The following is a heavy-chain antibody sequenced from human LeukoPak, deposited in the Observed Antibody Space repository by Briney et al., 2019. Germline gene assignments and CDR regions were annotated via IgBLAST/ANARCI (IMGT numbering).Heavy chain of an antibody. Sequence: SETLSLTCAVYGGSFSGYYWSWIRQPPGKGLEWIGEINHSGSTNYNPSLKSRVTISVDTSKNQFSLKLSSVTAADTAVYYCARSWYSACDIWGQGAMVTVSS. J-gene: IGHJ3*02. CDR2: INHSGST. CDR1: GGSFSGYY. D-gene: IGHD6-13*01. V-gene: IGHV4-34*01. CDR3: ARSWYSACDI.